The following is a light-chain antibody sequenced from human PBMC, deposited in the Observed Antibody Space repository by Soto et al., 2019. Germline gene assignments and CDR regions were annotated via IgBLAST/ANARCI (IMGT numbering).Light chain of an antibody. J-gene: IGKJ1*01. V-gene: IGKV3-11*01. CDR1: QSVRSN. Sequence: EIVLTQSPATLSLSPGERATLSCRASQSVRSNLAWYQQKPGQAPRLLIYDASNRATGIPGRFSGSGSGTDFTLTISKREPEDFAVYYCQQRSNWPWTFGQGAKVEIK. CDR2: DAS. CDR3: QQRSNWPWT.